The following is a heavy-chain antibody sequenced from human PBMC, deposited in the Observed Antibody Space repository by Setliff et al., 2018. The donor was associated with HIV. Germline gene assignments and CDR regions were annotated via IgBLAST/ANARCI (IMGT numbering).Heavy chain of an antibody. V-gene: IGHV1-8*02. D-gene: IGHD2-2*01. CDR2: MNPNSGNT. J-gene: IGHJ6*02. CDR3: ARGVSSVSCRSTSCYYYYGMDG. CDR1: GYTFTSYD. Sequence: ASVKVSCKASGYTFTSYDINWVRQATGQGLEWMGWMNPNSGNTGYAQKFQGRVTMTRNTSISTAYMELSSLRSEDTAVYYCARGVSSVSCRSTSCYYYYGMDGGGQGTTVTVSS.